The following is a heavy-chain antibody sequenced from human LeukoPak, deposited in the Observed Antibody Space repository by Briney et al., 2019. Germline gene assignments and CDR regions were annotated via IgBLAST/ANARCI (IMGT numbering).Heavy chain of an antibody. CDR1: GFTFSSYA. Sequence: GGSLRLSCAASGFTFSSYAMSWVRQAPGKGLEWVSAISGSGGSTYYADSVKGRFTISRDNSKSTLYLQMNSLRAEDTAVYYCARGRIWYYDSSGYFDYWGQGTLVTVSS. V-gene: IGHV3-23*01. J-gene: IGHJ4*02. D-gene: IGHD3-22*01. CDR2: ISGSGGST. CDR3: ARGRIWYYDSSGYFDY.